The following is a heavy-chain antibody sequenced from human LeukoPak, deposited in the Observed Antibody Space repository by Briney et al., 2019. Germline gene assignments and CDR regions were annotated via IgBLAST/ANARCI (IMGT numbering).Heavy chain of an antibody. J-gene: IGHJ4*02. Sequence: AASVKVSCKASGGTFSSYAISWVRQAPGQGLEWMGRIIPIFGTANYAQNFQGRVTITTDEFTSTAYMELSSLRSEDTAVYYCARGGPYDSSGDFDYWGQGTLVTVSS. CDR2: IIPIFGTA. CDR3: ARGGPYDSSGDFDY. D-gene: IGHD3-22*01. V-gene: IGHV1-69*05. CDR1: GGTFSSYA.